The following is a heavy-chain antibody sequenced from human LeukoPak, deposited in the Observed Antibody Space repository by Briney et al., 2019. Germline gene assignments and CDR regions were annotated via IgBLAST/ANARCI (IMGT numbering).Heavy chain of an antibody. D-gene: IGHD6-25*01. CDR3: AREGSGPRWLFP. CDR2: INNSGSS. CDR1: GGSISGYY. J-gene: IGHJ5*02. V-gene: IGHV4-4*07. Sequence: SETLSLTCTVPGGSISGYYWSWIRQPAGKGLEWIGRINNSGSSNYNPSLRSRVTMSVATSKNQFSLNLSSVTAADTAVYYCAREGSGPRWLFPWGQGTPVTVSS.